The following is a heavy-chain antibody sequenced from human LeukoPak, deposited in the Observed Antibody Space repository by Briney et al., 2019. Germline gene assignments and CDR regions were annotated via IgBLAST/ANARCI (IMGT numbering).Heavy chain of an antibody. CDR1: GGTFSSYA. CDR2: ISGYNGNT. Sequence: ASVKVSCKASGGTFSSYAISWVRQAPGQGLEWMGWISGYNGNTNYAQKLQGRVTMTTDTSTTTAYMELRSLRSDDTAVYYCARDDIAARLQGYWGQGTLVTVSS. V-gene: IGHV1-18*01. CDR3: ARDDIAARLQGY. D-gene: IGHD6-6*01. J-gene: IGHJ4*02.